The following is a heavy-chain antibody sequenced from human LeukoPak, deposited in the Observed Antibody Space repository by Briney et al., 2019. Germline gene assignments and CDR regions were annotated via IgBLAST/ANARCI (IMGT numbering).Heavy chain of an antibody. Sequence: SETPSLTCTVSGGSVNNYYWSWIRQPAGKGLEWIGRIYTSGSTTYNPSLKSRVTISGDTSENQFSLRLSSVTAADTAVYYCARASYSYDISGWVPFDYWGQGTLVTVSS. D-gene: IGHD3-22*01. J-gene: IGHJ4*02. V-gene: IGHV4-4*07. CDR1: GGSVNNYY. CDR3: ARASYSYDISGWVPFDY. CDR2: IYTSGST.